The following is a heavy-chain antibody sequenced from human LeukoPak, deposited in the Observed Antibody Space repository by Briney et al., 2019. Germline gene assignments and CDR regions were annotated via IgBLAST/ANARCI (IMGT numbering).Heavy chain of an antibody. CDR2: INHSGST. V-gene: IGHV4-34*01. J-gene: IGHJ4*02. D-gene: IGHD2-15*01. CDR1: GGSISSYY. CDR3: ARGAAIAAGPHFDY. Sequence: PSETLSLTCTVSGGSISSYYWSWIRQPPGKGLEWIGEINHSGSTNYNPSLKSRVTISVDTSKNQFSLKLSSVTAADTAVYYCARGAAIAAGPHFDYWGQGTLVTVSS.